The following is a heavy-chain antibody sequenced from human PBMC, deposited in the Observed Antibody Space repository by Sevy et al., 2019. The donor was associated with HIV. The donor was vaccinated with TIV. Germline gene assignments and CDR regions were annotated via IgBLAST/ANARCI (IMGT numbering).Heavy chain of an antibody. V-gene: IGHV5-51*01. CDR1: GYSFTSYW. CDR2: IYPGDSDT. D-gene: IGHD1-26*01. CDR3: ARRSTGIVGTHFDY. Sequence: GESLKISCKGSGYSFTSYWIGWVRQMPGKGLEWMGIIYPGDSDTRYSPSFLGQVTISGDKSVSTAYLQWSSLKASDTAMFYCARRSTGIVGTHFDYWGQGTLVTVSS. J-gene: IGHJ4*02.